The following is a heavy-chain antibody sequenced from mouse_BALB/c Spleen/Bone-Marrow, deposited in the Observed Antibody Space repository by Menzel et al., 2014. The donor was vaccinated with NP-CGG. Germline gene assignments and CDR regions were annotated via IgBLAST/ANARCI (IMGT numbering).Heavy chain of an antibody. V-gene: IGHV1-67*01. CDR2: INTYSGNT. CDR1: GYTFTDYA. CDR3: AREGYASTAWFAY. Sequence: QVQLQQSGPELVRPGVSVKISYKGSGYTFTDYAMHWVKQSHAKSLEWIGVINTYSGNTNYNQNFKGKATMTVDKSSSTAFMELARLTYEDSAIYYCAREGYASTAWFAYWGQGTLVTVSA. D-gene: IGHD1-1*01. J-gene: IGHJ3*01.